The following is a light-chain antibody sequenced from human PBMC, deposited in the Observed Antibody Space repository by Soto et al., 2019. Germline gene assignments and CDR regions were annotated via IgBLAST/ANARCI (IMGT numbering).Light chain of an antibody. CDR2: GTS. V-gene: IGKV3-20*01. J-gene: IGKJ1*01. Sequence: EIVLTQSPGTLSLSLGGRATLSCRASQSVSSSYLAWYQQKPGQAPRLLIYGTSSRATAIPDRFSGSGSGTDFTLTISRLEPEDFAVYYCQQYGSSSWTFGQGTKVDIK. CDR3: QQYGSSSWT. CDR1: QSVSSSY.